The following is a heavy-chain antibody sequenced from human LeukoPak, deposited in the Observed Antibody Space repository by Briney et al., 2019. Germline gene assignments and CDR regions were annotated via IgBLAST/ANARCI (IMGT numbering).Heavy chain of an antibody. CDR2: ISGSGGST. V-gene: IGHV3-23*01. CDR1: GFTFSSYA. Sequence: GGSLRLSCAASGFTFSSYAMSWVRQAPGKGLEWVPAISGSGGSTYYADSVKGRFTISRDNSKNTLYLQMNSLRAEDTAVYYCAKFGGGNWNDHCDYWGQGTLVTVSS. D-gene: IGHD1-1*01. CDR3: AKFGGGNWNDHCDY. J-gene: IGHJ4*02.